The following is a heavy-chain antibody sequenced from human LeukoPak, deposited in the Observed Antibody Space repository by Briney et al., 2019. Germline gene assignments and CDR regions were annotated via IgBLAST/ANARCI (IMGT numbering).Heavy chain of an antibody. CDR3: ARDGNDFWSGYSNFDY. D-gene: IGHD3-3*01. CDR2: INTNTGNP. J-gene: IGHJ4*02. CDR1: GYTFTSYA. Sequence: ASVKVSCKASGYTFTSYAMNWVRQAPGQGLGWMGWINTNTGNPTYAQGFTGRFVFSLDTSVSTAYLQISSLKAEDTAVYYCARDGNDFWSGYSNFDYWGQGTLVTVSS. V-gene: IGHV7-4-1*02.